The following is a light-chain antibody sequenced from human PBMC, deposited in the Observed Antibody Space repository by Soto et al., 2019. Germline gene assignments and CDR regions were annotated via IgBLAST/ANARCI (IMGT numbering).Light chain of an antibody. V-gene: IGKV3-20*01. CDR2: GAS. CDR1: QKISNKY. Sequence: EIVLTQSPGILSLSPGERATLSCRASQKISNKYLAWYQQKPGQAPSLLIFGASTRATGIPDRFVGRGSGTDFTLTISRLEPEDFAVYYCQQYDLSLNFGSGTKVEIK. J-gene: IGKJ3*01. CDR3: QQYDLSLN.